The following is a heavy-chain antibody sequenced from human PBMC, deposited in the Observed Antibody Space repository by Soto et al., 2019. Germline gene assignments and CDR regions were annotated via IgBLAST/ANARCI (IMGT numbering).Heavy chain of an antibody. CDR2: ISGYNGNT. Sequence: QVQLVQSGAEVKKPGASVKVSCKASGYTFTTYGIIWVRQAPGQGLEWMGRISGYNGNTNYAQNLQGRVTMTTDTSTSTAYMELRSLRSDDTAVYYCARARNYGDYFDYWGQGTLVTVSS. V-gene: IGHV1-18*01. CDR1: GYTFTTYG. J-gene: IGHJ4*02. CDR3: ARARNYGDYFDY. D-gene: IGHD4-17*01.